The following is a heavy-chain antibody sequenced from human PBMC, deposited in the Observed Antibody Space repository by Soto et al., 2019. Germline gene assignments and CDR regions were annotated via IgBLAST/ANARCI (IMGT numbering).Heavy chain of an antibody. J-gene: IGHJ3*01. CDR1: GYSFTNYW. Sequence: GESLNISCKGSGYSFTNYWIGWVRQMPGKGLEWMGIIYPGDSHAIYSPSFQGQVTMSADKSISTAYLQWSSLKASDTAMYYCASPYSGGTHDPCAGWGKGTMVT. CDR3: ASPYSGGTHDPCAG. V-gene: IGHV5-51*01. D-gene: IGHD1-26*01. CDR2: IYPGDSHA.